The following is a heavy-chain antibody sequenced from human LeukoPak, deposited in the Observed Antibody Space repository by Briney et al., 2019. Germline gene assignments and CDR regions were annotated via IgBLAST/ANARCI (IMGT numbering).Heavy chain of an antibody. V-gene: IGHV3-30*18. D-gene: IGHD1-26*01. CDR1: GFTFNSYG. J-gene: IGHJ6*02. Sequence: GGSLRLSCAASGFTFNSYGFHWVRQAPGKGLEWVAVIPYDGSNKYYADSVKGRFTISRDNSKNTLYLQMNTLRAEDTAVYYCAKEVGYGMDVWGQGTTVTVSS. CDR3: AKEVGYGMDV. CDR2: IPYDGSNK.